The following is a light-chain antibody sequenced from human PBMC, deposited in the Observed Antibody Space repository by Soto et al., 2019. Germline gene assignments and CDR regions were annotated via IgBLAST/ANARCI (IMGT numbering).Light chain of an antibody. Sequence: DVVITQSPLSLPFTLGHPASISCRSNQSLVHSDGIAYFSWFQQRPGRSPRRLIYKVSNRDSGAPARFSGSGSGTDFALKISRVEAEDVGVYYCMQGTHWPITFGQGTRLEIK. CDR3: MQGTHWPIT. CDR1: QSLVHSDGIAY. J-gene: IGKJ5*01. V-gene: IGKV2-30*02. CDR2: KVS.